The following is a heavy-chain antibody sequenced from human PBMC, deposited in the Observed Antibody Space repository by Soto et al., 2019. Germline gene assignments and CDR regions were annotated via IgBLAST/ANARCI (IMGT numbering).Heavy chain of an antibody. CDR3: ASLTSWSQEYYYGMDV. V-gene: IGHV3-49*03. CDR1: GFNFGDFG. J-gene: IGHJ6*02. Sequence: GGSLRLFCTGSGFNFGDFGMSWFRQAPGKGLEWLSFIRSKGYGGTTESAASVRGRFITSRDDSKSIAYLQMNSLKTEDTAVYYCASLTSWSQEYYYGMDVWGQGTTVTVSS. CDR2: IRSKGYGGTT. D-gene: IGHD2-2*01.